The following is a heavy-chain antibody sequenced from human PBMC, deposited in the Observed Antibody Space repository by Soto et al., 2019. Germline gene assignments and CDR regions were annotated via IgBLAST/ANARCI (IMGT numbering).Heavy chain of an antibody. V-gene: IGHV1-18*01. CDR1: GYTFTSYG. CDR2: ISAYNGNT. Sequence: GASVKVSCKASGYTFTSYGISWVRQAPGQGLEWMGWISAYNGNTNYAQKLQGRVTMTTDTSTSTAYMELRSLGSDDTAVYYCARVYCSSTSCSYYGMDVWGQGTTVTVYS. D-gene: IGHD2-2*01. J-gene: IGHJ6*02. CDR3: ARVYCSSTSCSYYGMDV.